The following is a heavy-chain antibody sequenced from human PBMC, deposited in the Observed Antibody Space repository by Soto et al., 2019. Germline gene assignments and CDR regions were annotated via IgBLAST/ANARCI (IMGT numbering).Heavy chain of an antibody. D-gene: IGHD3-22*01. CDR3: AGGYYDSSGYSLWFDP. Sequence: PSETLSLTCTVSGGSISSGDYYWSWIRQPPGKGLEWIGYIYYSGSTYYNPSLKSRVTISVDTSKNQFSLKLSSVTAADTAVYYCAGGYYDSSGYSLWFDPWGQGTLVTVSS. V-gene: IGHV4-30-4*01. CDR2: IYYSGST. J-gene: IGHJ5*01. CDR1: GGSISSGDYY.